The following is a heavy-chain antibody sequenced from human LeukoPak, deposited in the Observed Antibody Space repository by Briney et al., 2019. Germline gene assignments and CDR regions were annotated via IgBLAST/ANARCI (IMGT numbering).Heavy chain of an antibody. J-gene: IGHJ5*02. V-gene: IGHV4-39*01. CDR2: SYYSGST. CDR3: ARHEYSGSYYGLSWFDP. CDR1: GGSISSSGFY. Sequence: SETLSLTCTVSGGSISSSGFYWGWIRQPPGKGLEWIGSSYYSGSTYYNPSLKSRVTISIDTSKNQFSLNLSSVTAADTAVYYCARHEYSGSYYGLSWFDPWGQGTLVTVSS. D-gene: IGHD1-26*01.